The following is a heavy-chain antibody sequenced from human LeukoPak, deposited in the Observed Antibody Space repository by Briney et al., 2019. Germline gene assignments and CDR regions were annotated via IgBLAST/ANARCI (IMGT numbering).Heavy chain of an antibody. Sequence: GRSLRLSCAASGFTFSSYAMHWVRQAPGKGLEWVAVISYDGSNKYYADSVKGRFTISRDNAKNSLYLQMNSLRAEDTAVYYCARDTPWLGSNYYYMDVWGKGTTVTVSS. D-gene: IGHD1-26*01. CDR2: ISYDGSNK. CDR1: GFTFSSYA. J-gene: IGHJ6*03. V-gene: IGHV3-30*04. CDR3: ARDTPWLGSNYYYMDV.